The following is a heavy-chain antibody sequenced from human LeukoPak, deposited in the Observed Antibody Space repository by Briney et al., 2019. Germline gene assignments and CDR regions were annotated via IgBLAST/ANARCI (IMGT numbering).Heavy chain of an antibody. CDR1: GFTFKDYY. Sequence: GASVKVSCKTSGFTFKDYYIHWVRQAPGQGLEWMGWINPYSGGTNYAQKFQGRVTLTRDTSITTAYMDLSSLTSDDTALYYCARALTRYSTAWYGYWGQGTLVTVSS. CDR3: ARALTRYSTAWYGY. D-gene: IGHD6-19*01. J-gene: IGHJ4*02. V-gene: IGHV1-2*02. CDR2: INPYSGGT.